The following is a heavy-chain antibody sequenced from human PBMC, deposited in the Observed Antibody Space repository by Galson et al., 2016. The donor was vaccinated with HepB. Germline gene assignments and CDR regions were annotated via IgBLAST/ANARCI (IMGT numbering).Heavy chain of an antibody. CDR2: INSDGTST. J-gene: IGHJ2*01. Sequence: SLRLSCAASGFTFSPAWMHWVRQDPGKGLVWISRINSDGTSTIYADSVKGRFTISRDNAKNTVYLQMNSLRGEDTAVYYCARDGAHWDLDLWGRGTLVTVSS. CDR1: GFTFSPAW. CDR3: ARDGAHWDLDL. V-gene: IGHV3-74*01.